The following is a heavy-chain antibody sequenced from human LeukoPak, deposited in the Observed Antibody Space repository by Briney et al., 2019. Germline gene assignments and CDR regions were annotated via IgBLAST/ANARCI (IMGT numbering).Heavy chain of an antibody. CDR1: GFTFSSYG. V-gene: IGHV3-30*02. CDR3: AKTTTTLHHYYYYMDV. Sequence: GGSLRLSCAASGFTFSSYGMHWVRQAPGKGLEWVAFIRYDGSIKYYADSLKGQFTVSRDNSKNTLYLQMNSLRAEDTAVYYCAKTTTTLHHYYYYMDVWGKGTTVTVSS. D-gene: IGHD1-1*01. CDR2: IRYDGSIK. J-gene: IGHJ6*03.